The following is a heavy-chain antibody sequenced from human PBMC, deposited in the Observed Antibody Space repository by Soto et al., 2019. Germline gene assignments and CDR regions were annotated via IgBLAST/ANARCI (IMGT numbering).Heavy chain of an antibody. D-gene: IGHD5-12*01. Sequence: GGSLRLSCAASGFTFSSYGMHWVRQAPGKGLEWVANIKYDGSEEYYVDSVRGRFTISRDNAMNSLHLQMNSLRADDTAVYYCARFASGKSASTWGQGTLVTVSS. CDR1: GFTFSSYG. CDR3: ARFASGKSAST. J-gene: IGHJ5*02. V-gene: IGHV3-7*03. CDR2: IKYDGSEE.